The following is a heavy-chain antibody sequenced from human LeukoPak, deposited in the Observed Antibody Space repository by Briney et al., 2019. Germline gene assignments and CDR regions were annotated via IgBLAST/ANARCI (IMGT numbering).Heavy chain of an antibody. V-gene: IGHV3-13*01. J-gene: IGHJ2*01. D-gene: IGHD6-6*01. CDR2: IGTAGDT. Sequence: GGSLRLSCAASGFTFSSYDMHWVRQATGKGLEWVSAIGTAGDTYYPGSVKGRFTISRENAKNSLYLQMNSLRAGDAAVYYCARAARVAARPRYWYFDLWGRGTLVTVSS. CDR3: ARAARVAARPRYWYFDL. CDR1: GFTFSSYD.